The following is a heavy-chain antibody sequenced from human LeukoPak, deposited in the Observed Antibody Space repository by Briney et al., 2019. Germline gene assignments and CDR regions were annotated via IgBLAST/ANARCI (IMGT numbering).Heavy chain of an antibody. D-gene: IGHD6-13*01. CDR3: ARGARLGKYSSSWPFDY. CDR1: GGSIRNYY. J-gene: IGHJ4*02. V-gene: IGHV4-59*01. CDR2: IYYSGST. Sequence: SETLSLTCTVSGGSIRNYYWSWIRQPPGKGLEWIGYIYYSGSTNYNPSLKSRVTISVDTSKNQFSLKLSSVTAADTAVYYCARGARLGKYSSSWPFDYWGQGTLVTVSS.